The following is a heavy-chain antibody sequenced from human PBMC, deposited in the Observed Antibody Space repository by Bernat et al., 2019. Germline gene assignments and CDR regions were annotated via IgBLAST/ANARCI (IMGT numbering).Heavy chain of an antibody. CDR1: GVTFSTSW. CDR3: ARDPNSAALDI. V-gene: IGHV3-7*03. CDR2: INIDGTLI. J-gene: IGHJ3*02. D-gene: IGHD2-21*01. Sequence: EVHLVESGGGLVQPGGSLRLACAASGVTFSTSWMAWVRKAPGKGLEWVANINIDGTLIYYVDSVRGRFTMSRDNSKNSLYLQLTSLRADATAVYYCARDPNSAALDIWGHGTMVTLSS.